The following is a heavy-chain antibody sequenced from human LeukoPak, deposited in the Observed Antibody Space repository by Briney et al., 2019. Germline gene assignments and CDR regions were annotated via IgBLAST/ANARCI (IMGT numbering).Heavy chain of an antibody. D-gene: IGHD2-2*01. CDR1: GFTFSSYA. Sequence: GGSLRLSCAASGFTFSSYAMSWVRQAPGKGLEWVSAISGSGGSTYYADSVKGRVTISRDNSKNTLYLQMNSLRAEDTAVYYCAKSTYCSSTSCSFDYWGQGTLVTVSS. V-gene: IGHV3-23*01. CDR2: ISGSGGST. CDR3: AKSTYCSSTSCSFDY. J-gene: IGHJ4*02.